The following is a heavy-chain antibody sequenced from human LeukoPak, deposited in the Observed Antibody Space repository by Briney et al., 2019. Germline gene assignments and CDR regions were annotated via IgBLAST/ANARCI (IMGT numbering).Heavy chain of an antibody. D-gene: IGHD6-19*01. J-gene: IGHJ4*02. CDR3: AKVSGYTSGWYVDFDC. CDR1: GFTFSTYA. V-gene: IGHV3-23*01. CDR2: INGGGGST. Sequence: HPGGSLRLSCAASGFTFSTYAMNWVRQAPGKGLEWVAGINGGGGSTYYADSVKGRFTISRDNSKNTLYLQMSSLRAEDTAVYYCAKVSGYTSGWYVDFDCWGQGSLVTVSP.